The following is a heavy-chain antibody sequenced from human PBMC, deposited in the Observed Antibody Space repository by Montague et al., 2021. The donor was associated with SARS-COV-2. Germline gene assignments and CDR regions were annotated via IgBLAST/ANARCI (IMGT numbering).Heavy chain of an antibody. V-gene: IGHV4-39*01. D-gene: IGHD2-2*01. J-gene: IGHJ5*02. CDR3: ARQGDQLLLEYWFDP. Sequence: SETLSLTCTVSGGSISSSSYYWGWIRQPPGKGLEWIGSIYYSGRTYYNPSLKSRVTISVDTSKNQFSLKLSSVTAADTAVYYCARQGDQLLLEYWFDPWGKGTLVTVSS. CDR1: GGSISSSSYY. CDR2: IYYSGRT.